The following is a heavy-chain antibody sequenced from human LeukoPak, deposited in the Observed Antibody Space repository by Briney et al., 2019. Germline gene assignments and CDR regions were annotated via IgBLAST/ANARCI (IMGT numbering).Heavy chain of an antibody. CDR2: IRSKANSYAT. V-gene: IGHV3-73*01. D-gene: IGHD2-2*01. CDR1: GFTFSNAW. Sequence: GGSLRLSCAASGFTFSNAWMSWVRQASGKGLEWVGRIRSKANSYATAYAASVKGRFTISRDDSKNTAYPQMNSLKTEDTGVYYCTSGGYCTSTSCYGVYWGQGTLVTVSS. CDR3: TSGGYCTSTSCYGVY. J-gene: IGHJ4*02.